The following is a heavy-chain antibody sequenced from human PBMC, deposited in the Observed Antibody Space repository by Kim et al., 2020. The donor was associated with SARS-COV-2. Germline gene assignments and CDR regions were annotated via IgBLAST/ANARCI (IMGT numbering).Heavy chain of an antibody. CDR1: GFTFSNAW. CDR2: IKSKTDGGTT. V-gene: IGHV3-15*01. D-gene: IGHD2-8*01. CDR3: TTARVGLYCTNGVCDYYYGMDV. Sequence: GGSLRLSCAASGFTFSNAWMSWVRQAPGKGLEWVGRIKSKTDGGTTDYAAPVKGRFTISRDDSKNTLYLQMNSLKTEDTAVYYCTTARVGLYCTNGVCDYYYGMDVWGQGTTVTVSS. J-gene: IGHJ6*02.